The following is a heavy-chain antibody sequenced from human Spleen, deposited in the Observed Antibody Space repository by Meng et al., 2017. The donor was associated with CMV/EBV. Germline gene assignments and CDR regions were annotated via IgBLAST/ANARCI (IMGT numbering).Heavy chain of an antibody. CDR3: ARTMYDNVWGSYRPDLYFDY. D-gene: IGHD3-16*02. J-gene: IGHJ4*02. V-gene: IGHV5-51*01. Sequence: KVSCKGSGYSFTSYWIGWVRQMPGKGLEWMGIIFPGDSDTRYSPSFQGQVTISTDESISTAYLQWSSLKASDTAMYYCARTMYDNVWGSYRPDLYFDYWGQGSLVTVSS. CDR1: GYSFTSYW. CDR2: IFPGDSDT.